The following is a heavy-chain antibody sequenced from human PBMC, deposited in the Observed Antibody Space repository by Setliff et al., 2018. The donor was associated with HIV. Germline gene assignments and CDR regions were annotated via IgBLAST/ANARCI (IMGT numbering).Heavy chain of an antibody. J-gene: IGHJ3*02. V-gene: IGHV5-51*01. CDR2: IYPGDSDT. CDR3: ARRRNDYYDSSGYHYGDAFDI. CDR1: GYSFTSYW. D-gene: IGHD3-22*01. Sequence: ESLKISCKGSGYSFTSYWIGWVRQMPGKGLEWMGIIYPGDSDTRYSPSFQGQVTISADKSISTAYLQWSSLKASDTAMYYCARRRNDYYDSSGYHYGDAFDIWGQGTMVTVSS.